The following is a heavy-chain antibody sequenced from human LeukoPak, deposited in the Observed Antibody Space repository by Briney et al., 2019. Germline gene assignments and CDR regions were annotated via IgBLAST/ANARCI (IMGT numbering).Heavy chain of an antibody. CDR3: ATERFEAGQQLVRDAFDI. J-gene: IGHJ3*02. V-gene: IGHV1-24*01. D-gene: IGHD6-13*01. CDR1: GYTLTDLS. Sequence: ASVKVSCKVSGYTLTDLSMHWVRQAPGKGLEWMGGFDPEDGETIYAQKFQGRVTMTEDTSTDTAYMELSSLRSEDTAVYYCATERFEAGQQLVRDAFDIWGQGTMVTVSS. CDR2: FDPEDGET.